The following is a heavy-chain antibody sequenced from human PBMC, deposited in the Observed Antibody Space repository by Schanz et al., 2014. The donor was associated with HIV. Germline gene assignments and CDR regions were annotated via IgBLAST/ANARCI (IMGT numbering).Heavy chain of an antibody. D-gene: IGHD2-8*01. V-gene: IGHV3-7*03. J-gene: IGHJ6*02. CDR3: ANSGYCTSGICYTRGTGMDV. CDR1: GVTFSNYW. CDR2: IKQDGTEM. Sequence: EVQLVESGGGLVQPGGSLRLSCVASGVTFSNYWMTWVRHVSGKGLEWVANIKQDGTEMYYVDSVKGRFTISRDNSKNTVYLQMNSLRAEDTAVYYCANSGYCTSGICYTRGTGMDVWGQGTTVTVSS.